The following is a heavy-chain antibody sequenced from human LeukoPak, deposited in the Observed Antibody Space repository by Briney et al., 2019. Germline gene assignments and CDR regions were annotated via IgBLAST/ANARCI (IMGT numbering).Heavy chain of an antibody. D-gene: IGHD6-19*01. CDR2: ISGSGGST. CDR3: AKDLAGRYSSGWYYFDY. J-gene: IGHJ4*02. CDR1: GFTFSSYA. Sequence: GGSLRLSCAASGFTFSSYAMSWVPQAPGKGLEWVSAISGSGGSTYYADSVKGRFTISRDNYKNTLYLQMNSLRAEDTAVYYCAKDLAGRYSSGWYYFDYWGQGTLVTVSS. V-gene: IGHV3-23*01.